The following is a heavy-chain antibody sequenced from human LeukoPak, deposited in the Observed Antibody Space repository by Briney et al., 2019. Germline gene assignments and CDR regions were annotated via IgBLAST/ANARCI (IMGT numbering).Heavy chain of an antibody. Sequence: GASVRVSCKASGYTFTGYYMHWVRQAPGQGLEWMGWINPNSGGTNYAQKFQSRVTMTRDTSISTAYMELSRLRSDDTAVYYCARDRSIHLKYYFDYWGQGTLVTVSS. CDR2: INPNSGGT. J-gene: IGHJ4*02. CDR3: ARDRSIHLKYYFDY. CDR1: GYTFTGYY. D-gene: IGHD3-3*02. V-gene: IGHV1-2*02.